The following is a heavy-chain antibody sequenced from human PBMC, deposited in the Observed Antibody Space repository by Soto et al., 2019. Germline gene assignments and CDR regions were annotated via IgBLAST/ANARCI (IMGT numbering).Heavy chain of an antibody. J-gene: IGHJ6*03. D-gene: IGHD2-2*01. CDR3: ATAPQLLFYYYYYLDV. Sequence: QVQLQESGPGLAKPSQTLSLTCTVSGGSISSGDNYWSWIRQHPGKGLEWIAFIYYSGSTYYNPSLKSRVTISVDTSTNQFSLKLSSETAAVTAVYYCATAPQLLFYYYYYLDVWGKGTTVTVSS. V-gene: IGHV4-31*03. CDR1: GGSISSGDNY. CDR2: IYYSGST.